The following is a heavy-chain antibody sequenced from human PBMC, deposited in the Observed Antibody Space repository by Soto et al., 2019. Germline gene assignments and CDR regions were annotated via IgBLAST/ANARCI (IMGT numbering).Heavy chain of an antibody. CDR3: ARGGWRYCSGDSCHTWFDP. Sequence: GGSLRLSCAASGFTFSSYSMSWVRQAPGKGLEWVSYISGTTTTMYYADSVRGRFTISRDNAKNSLDLQMNSLRDDDTAVYYCARGGWRYCSGDSCHTWFDPLGQGTLVTVSS. J-gene: IGHJ5*02. CDR2: ISGTTTTM. V-gene: IGHV3-48*02. CDR1: GFTFSSYS. D-gene: IGHD2-15*01.